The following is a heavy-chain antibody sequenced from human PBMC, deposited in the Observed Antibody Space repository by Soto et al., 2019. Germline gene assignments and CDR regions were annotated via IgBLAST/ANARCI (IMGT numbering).Heavy chain of an antibody. D-gene: IGHD6-19*01. V-gene: IGHV3-48*02. CDR3: ARVVAGASTYGMDV. J-gene: IGHJ6*02. CDR2: ISTSSSTI. CDR1: GFTFSSYN. Sequence: GGSLRLSCAASGFTFSSYNMNWVRQAPGKGLEWVAYISTSSSTIYYADSVKGRFTISRDNAIKSLYLQTNSLRDEDTAVYYCARVVAGASTYGMDVWGQGTTVTVSS.